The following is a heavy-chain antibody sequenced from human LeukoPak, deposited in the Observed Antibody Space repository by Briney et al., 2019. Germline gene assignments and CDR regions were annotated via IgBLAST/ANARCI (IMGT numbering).Heavy chain of an antibody. V-gene: IGHV5-51*01. CDR2: IYGGDSET. CDR1: GYRYSDYW. D-gene: IGHD6-19*01. J-gene: IGHJ4*02. Sequence: GESLKISCKGSGYRYSDYWIGWVRQMPGKGLEWMGIIYGGDSETRYSPSFQGQVTISADKSINTAYLQWSSLKASDTAMYYCARTTTYSSGWYGAYWGQGTLVTVSS. CDR3: ARTTTYSSGWYGAY.